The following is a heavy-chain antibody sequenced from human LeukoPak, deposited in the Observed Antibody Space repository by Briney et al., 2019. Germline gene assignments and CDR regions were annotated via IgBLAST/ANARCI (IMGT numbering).Heavy chain of an antibody. V-gene: IGHV4-39*01. D-gene: IGHD6-25*01. CDR1: GGSISSSSWY. CDR2: SNCSRSI. CDR3: ATLPGGFRANWFDP. Sequence: ASETLSLTCTVSGGSISSSSWYWGSIRQSPGKGLEWIVISNCSRSIHCNPSLKNRVTISVNTSRTQFSVKLNSMTATDTAMYFCATLPGGFRANWFDPWGQGTLVTVSS. J-gene: IGHJ5*02.